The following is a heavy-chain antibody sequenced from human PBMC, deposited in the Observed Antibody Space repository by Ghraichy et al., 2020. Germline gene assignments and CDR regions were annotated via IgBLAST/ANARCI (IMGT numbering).Heavy chain of an antibody. V-gene: IGHV3-15*01. CDR2: IKSKTDGGTT. J-gene: IGHJ4*02. D-gene: IGHD2-21*01. Sequence: GESLNISCAASGFTFSNAWMSWVRQAPGKGLEWVGRIKSKTDGGTTDYAAPVKGRFTISRDDSKNTLYLQMNRLKTEDTAVYYCTTEDFVVVIADIDYWGQGTLVTVSS. CDR3: TTEDFVVVIADIDY. CDR1: GFTFSNAW.